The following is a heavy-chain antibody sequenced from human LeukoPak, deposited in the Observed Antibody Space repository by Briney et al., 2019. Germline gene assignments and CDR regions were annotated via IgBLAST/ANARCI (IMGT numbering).Heavy chain of an antibody. CDR1: GFTFSDHY. J-gene: IGHJ6*02. V-gene: IGHV3-15*07. CDR3: TTSRPDYYYYYGMDV. CDR2: IKSKTDGGTT. Sequence: GGSLRLSCTVSGFTFSDHYMEWVRQAPGKGLEWVGRIKSKTDGGTTDYAAPVKGRFTISRDDSKNTLYLQMNSLKTEDTAVYYCTTSRPDYYYYYGMDVWGQGTTVTVSS.